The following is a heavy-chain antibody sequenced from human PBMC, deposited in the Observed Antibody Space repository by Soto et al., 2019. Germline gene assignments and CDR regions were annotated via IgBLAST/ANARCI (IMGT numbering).Heavy chain of an antibody. CDR2: ISSNGGST. J-gene: IGHJ4*02. CDR1: GFTFRSYA. CDR3: PRDRYSTDY. V-gene: IGHV3-64*01. D-gene: IGHD1-1*01. Sequence: PGGSLRLSCAASGFTFRSYAMHWVRQAPGKGLEYVSAISSNGGSTYYANSVKGRFTISRDNSKNTLYLQMGSLRAEDMAVYYCPRDRYSTDYWGQGTLVTVSS.